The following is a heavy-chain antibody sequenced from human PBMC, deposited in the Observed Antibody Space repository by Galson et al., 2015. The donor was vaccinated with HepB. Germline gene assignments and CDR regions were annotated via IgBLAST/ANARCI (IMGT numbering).Heavy chain of an antibody. J-gene: IGHJ4*02. CDR2: IRYDGSIK. V-gene: IGHV3-33*01. Sequence: SLRLPGAASGLTFSSYGMLWVRQAPGRGLEWEAVIRYDGSIKYDADSVKGRFTISRDNSKNTLYLQMNSLRAEDTAVYYCARGEAWWRETPVLLDYWGQGTLVTVSS. D-gene: IGHD2/OR15-2a*01. CDR3: ARGEAWWRETPVLLDY. CDR1: GLTFSSYG.